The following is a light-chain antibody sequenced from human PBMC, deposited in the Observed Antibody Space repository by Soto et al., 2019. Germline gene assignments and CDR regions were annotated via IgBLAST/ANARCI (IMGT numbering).Light chain of an antibody. CDR2: DSS. CDR1: QTVFSR. J-gene: IGKJ4*01. V-gene: IGKV3-11*01. Sequence: EIVLTQSPATLSSSPWERATLSCRASQTVFSRLAWYQHKPGQAPRLLIYDSSIRATGIPARFSGSGSGTVFTLTISSLEPEDFAVYYCQQHTSWPLTFGGGTKVDIK. CDR3: QQHTSWPLT.